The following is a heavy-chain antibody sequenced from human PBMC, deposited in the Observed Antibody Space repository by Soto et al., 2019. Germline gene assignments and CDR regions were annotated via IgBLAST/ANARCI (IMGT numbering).Heavy chain of an antibody. CDR1: GYSFTSYW. J-gene: IGHJ6*02. V-gene: IGHV5-51*01. CDR2: IYPGDSDT. D-gene: IGHD3-22*01. CDR3: ARRLDRSDTYYYYGMDV. Sequence: GESLKISCKGSGYSFTSYWIGWVRQMPGKGLEWMGIIYPGDSDTRYSPSFQGQVTISADKSISTAYLQWSSLKASDAAMYYCARRLDRSDTYYYYGMDVWGQGTTVTVSS.